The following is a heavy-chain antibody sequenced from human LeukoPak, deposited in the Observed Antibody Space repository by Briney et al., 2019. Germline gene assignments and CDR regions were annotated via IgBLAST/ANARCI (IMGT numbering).Heavy chain of an antibody. CDR3: ASSELGDWFDP. V-gene: IGHV4-34*01. Sequence: PSETLSLTCAVYGGSFSGYYWSWIRQPPGKGLEWIGEINHSGSTNYNPSLKSRVTISVDTSKNQFSLKLSSVTAADTAVYYCASSELGDWFDPWGQGTLVTVSS. D-gene: IGHD3-10*01. J-gene: IGHJ5*02. CDR1: GGSFSGYY. CDR2: INHSGST.